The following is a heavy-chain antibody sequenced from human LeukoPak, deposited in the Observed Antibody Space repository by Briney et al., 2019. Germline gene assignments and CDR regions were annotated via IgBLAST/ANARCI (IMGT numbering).Heavy chain of an antibody. D-gene: IGHD1-26*01. J-gene: IGHJ4*02. CDR3: ARDPLGAQFDY. Sequence: GGSLRLSCATSGFTFSNYAMHWVRQAPGKGLEWVAVIWYDGINKYYADSVQGRFTISRDNSKNTLSVQMNSLRAEDTAVYYCARDPLGAQFDYWGQGTLVTVSS. CDR2: IWYDGINK. V-gene: IGHV3-33*01. CDR1: GFTFSNYA.